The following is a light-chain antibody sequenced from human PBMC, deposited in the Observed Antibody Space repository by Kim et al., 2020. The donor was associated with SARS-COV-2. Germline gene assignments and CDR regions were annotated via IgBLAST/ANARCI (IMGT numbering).Light chain of an antibody. V-gene: IGLV1-51*01. J-gene: IGLJ3*02. Sequence: GQKVTISCSGSSSNIGNTFVSWYQQLPGTAPKLLIYDNNKRPSGIPDRFSGSKSGTSATLGITGLQTGDEADYYCATWDSSLSAGVFGGGTKLTVL. CDR2: DNN. CDR1: SSNIGNTF. CDR3: ATWDSSLSAGV.